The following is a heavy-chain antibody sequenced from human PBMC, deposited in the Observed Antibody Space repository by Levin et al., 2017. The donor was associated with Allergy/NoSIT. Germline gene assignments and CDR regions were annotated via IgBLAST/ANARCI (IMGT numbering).Heavy chain of an antibody. CDR2: IDYSGNT. Sequence: SQTLSLPCTVSGGSISSSTDYWGWIRQPPGKGLEWIGSIDYSGNTYYNPSLKSRVTISVDTSKNQFSLKVSSVTAADTAVYYCARRVPLGYCSSTSCYGGDYFDYWGQGTLVTVSS. CDR1: GGSISSSTDY. V-gene: IGHV4-39*01. CDR3: ARRVPLGYCSSTSCYGGDYFDY. D-gene: IGHD2-2*01. J-gene: IGHJ4*02.